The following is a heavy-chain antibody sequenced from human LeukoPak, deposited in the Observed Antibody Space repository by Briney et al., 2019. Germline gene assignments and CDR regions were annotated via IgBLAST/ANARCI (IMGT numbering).Heavy chain of an antibody. CDR2: IKQDGSEK. V-gene: IGHV3-7*03. J-gene: IGHJ4*02. D-gene: IGHD3-10*01. CDR1: GFIFSSYC. CDR3: ARGGVDYYGSGTYYLMYYFDY. Sequence: TGETLTLSCAASGFIFSSYCMSWVRKAPGKGLEWVANIKQDGSEKYCVDSVKGRFTISRDDPHNTLYLQMNILRAEDTAVYFCARGGVDYYGSGTYYLMYYFDYWGQGALVTVSS.